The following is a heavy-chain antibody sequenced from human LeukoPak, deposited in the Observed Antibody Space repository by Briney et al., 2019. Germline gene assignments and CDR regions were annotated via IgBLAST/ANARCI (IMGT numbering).Heavy chain of an antibody. J-gene: IGHJ6*02. D-gene: IGHD3-3*01. V-gene: IGHV1-69*04. CDR3: ARKYDFWSGSPKGYYYGMDV. CDR2: IIPILGIA. CDR1: GGTFSIYA. Sequence: SVTVSFTASGGTFSIYAISWVRQAPGQGLEWMGRIIPILGIANYAQKFQGRVTITADKSTTTAYMELSSLRSEDTAVYYCARKYDFWSGSPKGYYYGMDVWGQGTTVTVSS.